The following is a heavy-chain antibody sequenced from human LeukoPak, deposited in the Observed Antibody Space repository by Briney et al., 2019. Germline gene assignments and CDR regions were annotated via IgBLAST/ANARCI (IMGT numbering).Heavy chain of an antibody. CDR1: GGSFSGYY. CDR3: ASKRQWLVPYYYYGIDV. D-gene: IGHD6-19*01. Sequence: SETLSLTCAVYGGSFSGYYWSWIRQPPGKGLEWIGEINHSGSTNYNPSLKSRVTISVDTSKNQFSLKLSSVTAADTAVYYCASKRQWLVPYYYYGIDVWGQGTTVTVSS. J-gene: IGHJ6*02. CDR2: INHSGST. V-gene: IGHV4-34*01.